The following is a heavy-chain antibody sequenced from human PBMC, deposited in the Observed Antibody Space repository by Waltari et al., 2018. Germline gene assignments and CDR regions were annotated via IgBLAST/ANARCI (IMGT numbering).Heavy chain of an antibody. CDR3: ARGSGRQLTY. J-gene: IGHJ4*02. CDR2: IYYSGTT. Sequence: QVQLQESGPGLVKPSETLSLTCNVSGGSMSNYYWSWIRQPPGKGLEWIGYIYYSGTTNYNPSLKSRVTMSVDTSKNQFSLKLTSVTAADTAVYYCARGSGRQLTYWGQGTLVTVSS. D-gene: IGHD6-13*01. V-gene: IGHV4-59*01. CDR1: GGSMSNYY.